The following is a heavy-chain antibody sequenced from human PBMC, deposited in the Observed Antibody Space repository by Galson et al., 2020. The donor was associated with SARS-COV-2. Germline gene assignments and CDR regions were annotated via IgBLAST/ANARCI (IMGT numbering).Heavy chain of an antibody. J-gene: IGHJ6*02. V-gene: IGHV3-66*02. D-gene: IGHD6-13*01. CDR2: IYSGGST. Sequence: GGSLRLSCAASGFTVSSNYMSWVRQAPGKGLEWVSVIYSGGSTYYADSVKGRFTISRDNSKNTLYLQMNSLRAEDTAVYYCARDGVSRRGLYYYGMDVWGQGTTVTVSS. CDR1: GFTVSSNY. CDR3: ARDGVSRRGLYYYGMDV.